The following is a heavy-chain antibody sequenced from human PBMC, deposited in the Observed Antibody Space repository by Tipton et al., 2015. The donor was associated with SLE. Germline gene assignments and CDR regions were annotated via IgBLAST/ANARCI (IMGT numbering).Heavy chain of an antibody. D-gene: IGHD3-22*01. CDR3: ARSSSGYYVDY. CDR2: IYYREGT. J-gene: IGHJ4*02. Sequence: TLSLTCTVSGGSISSGSYYWSWIRQPAGKGLEWIGYIYYREGTNYSPSLKSRVTISLDASKNQLSLKLSSVTAADTAVYYCARSSSGYYVDYWGQGALVTVSS. V-gene: IGHV4-61*09. CDR1: GGSISSGSYY.